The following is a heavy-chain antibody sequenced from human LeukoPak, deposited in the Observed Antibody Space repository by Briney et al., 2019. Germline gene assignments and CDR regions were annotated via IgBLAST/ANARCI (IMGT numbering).Heavy chain of an antibody. CDR2: INTDGSTT. J-gene: IGHJ4*02. D-gene: IGHD6-19*01. Sequence: GGSLRLPCAASGFTFSIYWMHWVRQAPGKGQVWVSRINTDGSTTDYADSVKGRFTISRDNAKNTLYLQMNSLRADDTAVYYCVRGSNGWYGIDYWGQGTLVTVSS. CDR3: VRGSNGWYGIDY. V-gene: IGHV3-74*01. CDR1: GFTFSIYW.